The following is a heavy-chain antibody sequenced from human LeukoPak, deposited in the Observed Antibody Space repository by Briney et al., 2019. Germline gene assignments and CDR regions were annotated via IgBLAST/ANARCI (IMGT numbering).Heavy chain of an antibody. D-gene: IGHD2-2*01. CDR1: GGSFSGYY. V-gene: IGHV4-34*01. CDR2: INHSGST. CDR3: ARVPIVVVPVAMYVYGMDV. Sequence: SETLSLTCAVYGGSFSGYYWSWIRQPPGKGLEWIGEINHSGSTNYNPSLKSRVTISVDTSKNQFSLKLSSVTAADTAVYYCARVPIVVVPVAMYVYGMDVWGKGTTVTVSS. J-gene: IGHJ6*04.